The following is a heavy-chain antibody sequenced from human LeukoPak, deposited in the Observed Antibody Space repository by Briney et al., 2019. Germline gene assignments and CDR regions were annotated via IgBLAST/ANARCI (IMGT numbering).Heavy chain of an antibody. CDR2: IYHSGST. CDR1: GGSFSGYS. Sequence: PSETLSLTCAVYGGSFSGYSWSWIRQPPGKGLEWIGYIYHSGSTYYNPSLKSRVTISVDRSKNQFSLKLSSVTAAGTAVYYCARGAYDSSGYYYGFDYWGQGTLVTVSS. D-gene: IGHD3-22*01. V-gene: IGHV4-30-2*01. CDR3: ARGAYDSSGYYYGFDY. J-gene: IGHJ4*02.